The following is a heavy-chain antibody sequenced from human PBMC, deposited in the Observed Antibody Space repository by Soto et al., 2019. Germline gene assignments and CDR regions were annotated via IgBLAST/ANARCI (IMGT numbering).Heavy chain of an antibody. J-gene: IGHJ4*02. D-gene: IGHD2-2*01. CDR2: INHLGSI. CDR3: ARYCSSTSCYFEGQKYFDY. Sequence: SETLSLTCVVSGGSLSDYFWSWIRQPPGMALEWIGEINHLGSINYNPSLKSRVTISVDTSKNQFSLKLSSVTAADTAVYYCARYCSSTSCYFEGQKYFDYWGQGTLVTVSS. V-gene: IGHV4-34*09. CDR1: GGSLSDYF.